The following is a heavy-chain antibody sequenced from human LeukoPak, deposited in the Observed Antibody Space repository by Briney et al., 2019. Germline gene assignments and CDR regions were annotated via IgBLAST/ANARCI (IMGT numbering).Heavy chain of an antibody. V-gene: IGHV3-23*01. CDR1: GFTFSSYG. CDR2: ISGSGGST. J-gene: IGHJ4*02. Sequence: GGSLRLSCAASGFTFSSYGMHWVRQAPGKGLEWVSAISGSGGSTYYADSVKGRFTISRDNSKNTLYLQMNSLRAEDTAVYYCAKARGYSYTGGGYWGQGTLVTVSS. D-gene: IGHD5-18*01. CDR3: AKARGYSYTGGGY.